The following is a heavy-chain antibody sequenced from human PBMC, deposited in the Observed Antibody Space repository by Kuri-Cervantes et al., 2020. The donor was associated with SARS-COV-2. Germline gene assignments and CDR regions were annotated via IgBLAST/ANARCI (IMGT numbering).Heavy chain of an antibody. CDR3: AKLPVGATVGDY. J-gene: IGHJ4*02. CDR2: ISYDGSNK. CDR1: GFTFSSYA. D-gene: IGHD1-26*01. Sequence: GGSLRLSCAASGFTFSSYAMHWVRQAPGKGLEWVAVISYDGSNKYYADSVKGRFTISRDNSKNTLYLQMNSLRAEDTAVYYCAKLPVGATVGDYWGQGTLVTVSS. V-gene: IGHV3-30*18.